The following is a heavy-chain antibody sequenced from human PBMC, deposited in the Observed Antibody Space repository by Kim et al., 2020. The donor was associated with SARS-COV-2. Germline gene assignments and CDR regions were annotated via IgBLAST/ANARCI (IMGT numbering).Heavy chain of an antibody. CDR3: ARQGIAAAGTFDY. Sequence: YGPSFQGQFPISADKSISTAYLQWSSLKASDTAMYYCARQGIAAAGTFDYWGQGTLVTVSS. D-gene: IGHD6-13*01. V-gene: IGHV5-10-1*01. J-gene: IGHJ4*02.